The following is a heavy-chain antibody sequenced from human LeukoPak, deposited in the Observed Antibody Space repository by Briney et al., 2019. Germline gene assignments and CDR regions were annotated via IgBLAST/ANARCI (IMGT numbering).Heavy chain of an antibody. Sequence: LPGGSLRLSCEASGFTFSNYWMHWFRQVPGKGLVWVSHIKYDRSATNYADSVKGRFTISRDNAKNTLYLQMNSLRAEDTAVYYCAKGEGRTGTTYCIDCWGQGTLVAVSS. CDR2: IKYDRSAT. CDR1: GFTFSNYW. V-gene: IGHV3-74*01. J-gene: IGHJ4*02. CDR3: AKGEGRTGTTYCIDC. D-gene: IGHD1-7*01.